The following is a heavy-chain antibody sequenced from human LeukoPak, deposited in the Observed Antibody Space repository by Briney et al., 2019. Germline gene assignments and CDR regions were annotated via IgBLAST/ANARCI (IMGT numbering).Heavy chain of an antibody. Sequence: SVKVSCKASGGTFISYAISWVRQALGQGLEWMGGIIPIFGTANYAQKFQGRVTITADESTSTAYMELSSLRSEDTAVYYCASHGGNPQGYYYGMDVWGQGTTVTVSS. CDR1: GGTFISYA. J-gene: IGHJ6*02. CDR3: ASHGGNPQGYYYGMDV. CDR2: IIPIFGTA. D-gene: IGHD4-23*01. V-gene: IGHV1-69*01.